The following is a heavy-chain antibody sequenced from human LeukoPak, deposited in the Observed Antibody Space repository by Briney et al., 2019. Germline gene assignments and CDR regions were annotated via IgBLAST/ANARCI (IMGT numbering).Heavy chain of an antibody. CDR1: GGSISSYY. V-gene: IGHV4-59*01. D-gene: IGHD2-15*01. CDR3: AGQYCSGGSCQLDY. CDR2: IYYSGST. J-gene: IGHJ4*02. Sequence: SETLSLTCTVSGGSISSYYWSWIRQPPGKGLEWIGYIYYSGSTNYNPSLKSRVTISVDTSKNQFSLKLSSVTAADTAVYYCAGQYCSGGSCQLDYWGQRTLVTVSS.